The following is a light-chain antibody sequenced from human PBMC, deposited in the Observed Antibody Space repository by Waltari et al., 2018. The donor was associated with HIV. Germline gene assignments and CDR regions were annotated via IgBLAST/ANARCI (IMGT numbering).Light chain of an antibody. Sequence: QSALTQPASISGSPGQSITISCTGTSGDVGGYNYVSWYQQKPGKAPQFIIYDVSERPTGVSSGLSGSKSGNTAFLTISGRQADDEADDYCSSYTTSSDLDVVFGGGTKLTVL. CDR3: SSYTTSSDLDVV. V-gene: IGLV2-14*03. CDR2: DVS. J-gene: IGLJ2*01. CDR1: SGDVGGYNY.